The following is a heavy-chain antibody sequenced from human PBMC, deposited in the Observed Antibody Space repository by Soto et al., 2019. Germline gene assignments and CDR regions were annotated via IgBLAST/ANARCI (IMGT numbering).Heavy chain of an antibody. Sequence: SETLSLTCAVYGGSFSGYYWSWIRQPPGKGLEWIGEINHSGSTNYNPSLKSRVTMSVDTSKDQFSLKLSSVTAADTAVYYRARDRITIFGVVIAYYYGMDVWGQGTTVTVS. CDR3: ARDRITIFGVVIAYYYGMDV. CDR1: GGSFSGYY. D-gene: IGHD3-3*01. J-gene: IGHJ6*02. CDR2: INHSGST. V-gene: IGHV4-34*01.